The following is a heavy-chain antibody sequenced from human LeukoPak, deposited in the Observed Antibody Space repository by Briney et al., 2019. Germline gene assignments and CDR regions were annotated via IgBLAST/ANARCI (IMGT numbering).Heavy chain of an antibody. CDR2: INPNSGGT. J-gene: IGHJ3*02. V-gene: IGHV1-2*02. D-gene: IGHD2-2*01. CDR1: GYTFTGYY. Sequence: ASVKVSCKASGYTFTGYYIRWVRQAPGQGLEWMGWINPNSGGTNYAQKFQGRVTMTRDTSISTAYMELSRLRSDDTAVYYCASNIVVAYDAFDIWGQGTMVTVSS. CDR3: ASNIVVAYDAFDI.